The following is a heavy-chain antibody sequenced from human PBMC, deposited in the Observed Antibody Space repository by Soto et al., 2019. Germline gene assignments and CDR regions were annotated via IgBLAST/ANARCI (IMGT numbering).Heavy chain of an antibody. J-gene: IGHJ5*02. Sequence: SLEMLCVRWTVAGGSIGSYDWRWIRQPPGKGLEWIGYIYYSGSTNYNPSLKSRVTISVDTSKNQFSLKLSSVTAEDTAVYYCADGLRGRGTGSAPWLKGTFDP. V-gene: IGHV4-59*01. CDR2: IYYSGST. D-gene: IGHD1-1*01. CDR3: ADGLRGRGTGSAPWLKGTFDP. CDR1: GGSIGSYD.